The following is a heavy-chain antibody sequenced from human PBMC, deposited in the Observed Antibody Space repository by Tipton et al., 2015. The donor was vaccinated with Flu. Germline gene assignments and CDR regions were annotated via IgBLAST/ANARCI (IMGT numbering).Heavy chain of an antibody. CDR2: MYTSGST. J-gene: IGHJ4*02. Sequence: TLSLTCTVSGGSLSSYYLSWIRQPAGKGLEWIGRMYTSGSTNYNPSLKSRLTMSVDASKQQFSLKLSSMTAADTAVYYCARGSGSGTFMIFDLWGQGTLVTVSS. V-gene: IGHV4-4*07. CDR1: GGSLSSYY. CDR3: ARGSGSGTFMIFDL. D-gene: IGHD3-10*01.